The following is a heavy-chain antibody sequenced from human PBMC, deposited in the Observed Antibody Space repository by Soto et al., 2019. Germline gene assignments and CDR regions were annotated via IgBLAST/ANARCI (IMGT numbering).Heavy chain of an antibody. CDR2: IIPIFATA. V-gene: IGHV1-69*13. D-gene: IGHD2-2*01. CDR1: GYTFTNND. J-gene: IGHJ6*02. CDR3: ARSVSFRYQLLKRGMDV. Sequence: SVKVSCKASGYTFTNNDISWVRQAPGQGLEWMGGIIPIFATANYAQKFQGRVMITVDESTSTAYMELSSLRSEDTAVYYCARSVSFRYQLLKRGMDVWGQGTTVTVSS.